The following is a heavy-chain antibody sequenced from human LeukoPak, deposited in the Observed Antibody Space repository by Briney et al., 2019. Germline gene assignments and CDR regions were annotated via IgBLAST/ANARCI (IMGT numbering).Heavy chain of an antibody. CDR1: GFTFSPHA. J-gene: IGHJ4*02. Sequence: GGSLRLSCAASGFTFSPHAMHWVRQAPGKGLKWVAVISSDGSDKYYADSVKGRVTISRDNSKNTLQMNSLRADDTAVYYCAKGSLSGDYIPAIDNYFDHWGQGTLVTVSS. V-gene: IGHV3-30-3*01. D-gene: IGHD4-17*01. CDR2: ISSDGSDK. CDR3: AKGSLSGDYIPAIDNYFDH.